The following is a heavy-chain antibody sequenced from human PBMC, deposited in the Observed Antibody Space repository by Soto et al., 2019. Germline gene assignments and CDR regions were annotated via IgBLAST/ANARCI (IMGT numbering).Heavy chain of an antibody. D-gene: IGHD2-15*01. J-gene: IGHJ6*02. CDR3: ARYGGGTPRYYYYYGMDV. V-gene: IGHV1-69*12. CDR2: IIPIFGTA. CDR1: GGTFSSYA. Sequence: QVQLVQSGAEVKKPGSSVKVSCKASGGTFSSYAISWVRQAPGQGLEWMGGIIPIFGTANYAQKFQGRVTITADDSTSTAYMELSSLRSEDPAVYYCARYGGGTPRYYYYYGMDVWGQGTTVTVSS.